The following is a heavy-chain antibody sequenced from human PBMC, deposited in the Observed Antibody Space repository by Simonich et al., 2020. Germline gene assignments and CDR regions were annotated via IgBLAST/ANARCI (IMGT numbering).Heavy chain of an antibody. CDR3: ARASRGTWWYYYFDY. Sequence: QVQLVQSGAEVKKPGASVKVSCKASGYTFTSYGISWVRQAPGQGLVWMGWISAYNGNTNYAQKRQGRVTMTTDTSTSTAYMELRSLRSDDTAVYYCARASRGTWWYYYFDYWGQGTLVTVSS. CDR1: GYTFTSYG. V-gene: IGHV1-18*01. J-gene: IGHJ4*02. CDR2: ISAYNGNT. D-gene: IGHD2-15*01.